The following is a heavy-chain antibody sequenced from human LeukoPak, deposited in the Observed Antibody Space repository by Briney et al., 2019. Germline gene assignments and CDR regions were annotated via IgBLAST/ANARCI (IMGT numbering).Heavy chain of an antibody. CDR2: ISSSGSTI. Sequence: GGSLRLSCAASGFTFSDYCMSWIRQAPGKGLEWVSYISSSGSTIYYADSVKGRFTISRDNAKNSLYLQMNSLRAEDTAVYYWARYITIFGVVISHLDPWGQGTLVTVSS. V-gene: IGHV3-11*04. D-gene: IGHD3-3*01. CDR1: GFTFSDYC. CDR3: ARYITIFGVVISHLDP. J-gene: IGHJ5*02.